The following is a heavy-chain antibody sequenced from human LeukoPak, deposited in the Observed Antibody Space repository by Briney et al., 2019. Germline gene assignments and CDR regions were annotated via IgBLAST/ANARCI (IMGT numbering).Heavy chain of an antibody. V-gene: IGHV1-2*02. J-gene: IGHJ4*02. CDR3: ARGTMNLDS. CDR1: GYTFTGYY. Sequence: ASVKVSCKTSGYTFTGYYVNWVRQAPGQGLEWMGWINPNSGGTNYAQKFQGRVTMTRDTSINTAYMELNRLKFDDTAVYYCARGTMNLDSWGQGTLVTVSS. D-gene: IGHD3-22*01. CDR2: INPNSGGT.